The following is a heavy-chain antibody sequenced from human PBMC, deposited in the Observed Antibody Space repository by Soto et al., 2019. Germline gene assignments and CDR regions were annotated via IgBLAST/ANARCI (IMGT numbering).Heavy chain of an antibody. Sequence: QVQLVQSGAEVRKPGASVKVSCKASGYTFTSYDIGWLRQATGQGLEWMGWMNPDSGNTGYEQTFQGRVTMTTDTSKTTVYMELNSLTSEDTAVYFCARGIRNQLFFDNWGQGTLVTVSS. CDR1: GYTFTSYD. CDR2: MNPDSGNT. V-gene: IGHV1-8*01. J-gene: IGHJ4*02. D-gene: IGHD3-10*01. CDR3: ARGIRNQLFFDN.